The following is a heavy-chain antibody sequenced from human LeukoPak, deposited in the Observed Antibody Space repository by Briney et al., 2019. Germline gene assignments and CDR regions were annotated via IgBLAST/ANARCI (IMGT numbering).Heavy chain of an antibody. J-gene: IGHJ4*02. CDR3: AKEPPGYYYDSSGYGLGIFDY. D-gene: IGHD3-22*01. Sequence: GGSLRLSCAASGFTFSSYGMHWVRQAPGKGLEWVAFIRYDGSNKYYADSVKGRFTISRDNAKNTLYLQMNRLRAEHTAVYYCAKEPPGYYYDSSGYGLGIFDYWGQGTLVTVYS. CDR1: GFTFSSYG. CDR2: IRYDGSNK. V-gene: IGHV3-30*02.